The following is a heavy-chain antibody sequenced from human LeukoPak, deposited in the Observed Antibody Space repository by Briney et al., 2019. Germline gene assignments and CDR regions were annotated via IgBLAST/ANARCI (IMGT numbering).Heavy chain of an antibody. D-gene: IGHD2-15*01. CDR3: ARSLRGWYYFDY. CDR1: GGTFSSYA. CDR2: ISYDGSNK. Sequence: SCKASGGTFSSYAMHWVRQAPGKGLEWVAVISYDGSNKYYADSVKGRFTISRDNSKNTLYLQMNSLRAEDTAVYYCARSLRGWYYFDYWGQGTLVTVSS. V-gene: IGHV3-30*04. J-gene: IGHJ4*02.